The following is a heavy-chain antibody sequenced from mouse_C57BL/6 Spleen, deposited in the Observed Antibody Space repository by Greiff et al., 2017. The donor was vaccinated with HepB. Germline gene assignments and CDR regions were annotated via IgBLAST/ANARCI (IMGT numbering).Heavy chain of an antibody. Sequence: QVQLKQPGAELVRPGSSVKLSCKASGYTFTSYWMDWVKQRPGQGLEWIGNIYPSDSETHYNQKFKDKATLTVYKSSSTAYMQLSSLTSEDSAVYYCARDGNYDGYYFDYWGQGTTLTVSS. CDR2: IYPSDSET. CDR3: ARDGNYDGYYFDY. D-gene: IGHD2-1*01. CDR1: GYTFTSYW. V-gene: IGHV1-61*01. J-gene: IGHJ2*01.